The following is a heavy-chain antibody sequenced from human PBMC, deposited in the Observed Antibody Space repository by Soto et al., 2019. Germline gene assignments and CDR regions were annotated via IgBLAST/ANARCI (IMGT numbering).Heavy chain of an antibody. D-gene: IGHD6-13*01. CDR2: ISYDGSNK. CDR3: AKGYIAAAGVLDAFDI. Sequence: PGVSLRLSCAASGLRFSSYGMHWVRQAPGKGLEWVAVISYDGSNKNYADSVKGRFTISRDNFKNTLYLQMNSLRVEDTAVYYCAKGYIAAAGVLDAFDIWGQGTMVTVSS. CDR1: GLRFSSYG. J-gene: IGHJ3*02. V-gene: IGHV3-30*18.